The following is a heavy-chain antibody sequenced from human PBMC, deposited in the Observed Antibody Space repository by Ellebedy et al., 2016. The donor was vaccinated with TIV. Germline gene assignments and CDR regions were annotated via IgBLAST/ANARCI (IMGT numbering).Heavy chain of an antibody. CDR1: GSTFSGYT. CDR3: AKIELERRFYYYAMDV. V-gene: IGHV3-21*01. D-gene: IGHD1-1*01. CDR2: ISNTNSYI. Sequence: GESLKISCAASGSTFSGYTMNWVRQAPGKGLEWVSSISNTNSYIYYADSVKGRFTISRDNAKNSLYLQMNRLRAEDTAVYFCAKIELERRFYYYAMDVWGQGTTVTVSS. J-gene: IGHJ6*02.